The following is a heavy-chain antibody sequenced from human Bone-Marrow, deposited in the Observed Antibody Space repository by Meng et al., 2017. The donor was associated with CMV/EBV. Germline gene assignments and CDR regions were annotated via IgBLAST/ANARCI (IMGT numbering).Heavy chain of an antibody. J-gene: IGHJ3*02. CDR3: ARPSDYSRSFLSLWGAFDI. Sequence: SVKVSCKASGYTFTSYGISWVRQAPGQGLEWMGRIIPILGIAHYAQKFQGRVTITADKSTSTAYMELSSLTSEDTAVYFWARPSDYSRSFLSLWGAFDIWGQGTMVTVSS. D-gene: IGHD6-6*01. V-gene: IGHV1-69*04. CDR2: IIPILGIA. CDR1: GYTFTSYG.